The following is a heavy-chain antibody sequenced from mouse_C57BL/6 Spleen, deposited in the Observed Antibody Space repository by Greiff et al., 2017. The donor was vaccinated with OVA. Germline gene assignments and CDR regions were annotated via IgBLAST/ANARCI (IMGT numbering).Heavy chain of an antibody. D-gene: IGHD2-4*01. Sequence: EVTLVESGGGLVKPGGSLKLSCAASGFTFSDYGMHWVRQAPEKGLEWVAYISSGSSTIYYADTVKGRFTISSDNAKNTLFLQMTRLRAEDAAMYYCASAYDYDYAMDYWGQGASVTVSS. CDR1: GFTFSDYG. J-gene: IGHJ4*01. V-gene: IGHV5-17*01. CDR2: ISSGSSTI. CDR3: ASAYDYDYAMDY.